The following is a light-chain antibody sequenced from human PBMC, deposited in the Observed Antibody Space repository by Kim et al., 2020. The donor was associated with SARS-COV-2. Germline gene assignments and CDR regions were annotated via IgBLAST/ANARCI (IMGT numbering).Light chain of an antibody. J-gene: IGLJ1*01. CDR1: KLGDKY. CDR3: QAWDSSTYV. V-gene: IGLV3-1*01. Sequence: VSPGQTASITCYGDKLGDKYAGWYKQKPGQSPVLVIYQDSKRPSGIPERFSGSNSGNTATLTISGTQAMDEADYYCQAWDSSTYVFGTGTKVTVL. CDR2: QDS.